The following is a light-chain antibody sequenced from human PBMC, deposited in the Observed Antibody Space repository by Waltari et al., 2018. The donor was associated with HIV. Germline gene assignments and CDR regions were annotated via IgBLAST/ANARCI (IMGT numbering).Light chain of an antibody. V-gene: IGLV2-11*01. CDR2: DVS. CDR3: CSYAGTYTWV. J-gene: IGLJ3*02. Sequence: QSALTQPRSVSGSPGQSVTISCTGTSSDVGGYKYVSWYQQHPTKAPKLTIYDVSKRPSGVPDRFSGSKSGNTASLTISGLQAEDEADYYCCSYAGTYTWVFGGGTKLTVL. CDR1: SSDVGGYKY.